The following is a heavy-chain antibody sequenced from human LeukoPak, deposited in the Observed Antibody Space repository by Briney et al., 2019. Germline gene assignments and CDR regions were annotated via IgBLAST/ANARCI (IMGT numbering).Heavy chain of an antibody. CDR2: MNPNSGNT. CDR1: GYTFTSYD. D-gene: IGHD3-10*01. CDR3: ARTVRLLMGGLMVRGVISPNWFDP. V-gene: IGHV1-8*01. J-gene: IGHJ5*02. Sequence: APVKVSCKASGYTFTSYDINWVRQATGQGLEWVGWMNPNSGNTGYAQKFQGRVTMTRNTSISTAYMELSSLRSEDTAVYYCARTVRLLMGGLMVRGVISPNWFDPWGQGTLVTVSS.